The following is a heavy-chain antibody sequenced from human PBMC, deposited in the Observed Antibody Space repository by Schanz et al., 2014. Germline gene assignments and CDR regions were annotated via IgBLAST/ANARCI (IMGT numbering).Heavy chain of an antibody. CDR2: IIPIHGIV. J-gene: IGHJ4*02. D-gene: IGHD6-6*01. CDR1: GYTFVSYS. V-gene: IGHV1-69*09. CDR3: ARDQSPYTNSSDVRYFDY. Sequence: QVQLVQSGTQVKKPGASVKVSCKASGYTFVSYSMHWVRQAPGQGLEWMGRIIPIHGIVNYAQRFQDRVRITADKSTSTAYMELSSLRSDDTAVYYCARDQSPYTNSSDVRYFDYWGQGSLVTVSS.